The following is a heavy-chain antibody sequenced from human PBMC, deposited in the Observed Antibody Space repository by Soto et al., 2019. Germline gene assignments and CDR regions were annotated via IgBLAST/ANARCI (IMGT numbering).Heavy chain of an antibody. D-gene: IGHD3-3*01. V-gene: IGHV5-10-1*01. CDR2: IDPSDSYT. Sequence: RGESLKISCKGSGYSFTSYWISWVRQMPGKGLEWMGRIDPSDSYTNYSPSFQGHVTISADKSSSTAYLQWSSLKASDTAMYYCASPLEWLAYVAFDIWGQGTMVTVSS. CDR1: GYSFTSYW. CDR3: ASPLEWLAYVAFDI. J-gene: IGHJ3*02.